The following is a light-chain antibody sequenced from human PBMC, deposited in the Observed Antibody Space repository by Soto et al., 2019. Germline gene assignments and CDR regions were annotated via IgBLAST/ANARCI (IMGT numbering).Light chain of an antibody. CDR1: SSDVGAYNY. V-gene: IGLV2-14*01. J-gene: IGLJ2*01. CDR2: EVS. CDR3: GTWDNSLNAGV. Sequence: QSALTQPASVSGSPGQSITISCTGTSSDVGAYNYVSWYQQHPGKVPKLMIYEVSNRPSGVSNRFSGSKSGTSATLGITGLQTGDEADYYCGTWDNSLNAGVFGGGTKVTVL.